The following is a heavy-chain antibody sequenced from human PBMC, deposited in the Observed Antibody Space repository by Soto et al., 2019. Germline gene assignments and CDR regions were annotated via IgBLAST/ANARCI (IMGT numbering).Heavy chain of an antibody. D-gene: IGHD3-10*01. Sequence: PGESLKISCKGSGHSFTSYWINWVRQLPGKGLEWMVRIDPSDSYTNYSPSFQGHVTISADKSINTAYLQWSSLEASDTAMYYCARASSTGAYGLDIWGQGTMVTVSS. CDR1: GHSFTSYW. V-gene: IGHV5-10-1*01. CDR3: ARASSTGAYGLDI. CDR2: IDPSDSYT. J-gene: IGHJ3*02.